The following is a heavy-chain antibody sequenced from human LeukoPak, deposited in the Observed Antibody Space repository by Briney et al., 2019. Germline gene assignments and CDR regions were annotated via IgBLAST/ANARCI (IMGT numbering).Heavy chain of an antibody. Sequence: ASVKVSCKASGYTFTGYYMHWLRQAPGQGLEWMGWINPNSGGTNYAQKFQGRVTMTRDTSISTAYMELSRLRSDDTAVYYCARDRYYYGSGSSGNYGMDVWGQGTTVTVSS. CDR1: GYTFTGYY. CDR3: ARDRYYYGSGSSGNYGMDV. J-gene: IGHJ6*02. CDR2: INPNSGGT. V-gene: IGHV1-2*02. D-gene: IGHD3-10*01.